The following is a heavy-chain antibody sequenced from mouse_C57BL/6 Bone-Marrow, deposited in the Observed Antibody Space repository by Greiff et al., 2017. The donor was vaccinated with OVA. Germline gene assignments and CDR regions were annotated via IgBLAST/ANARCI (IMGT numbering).Heavy chain of an antibody. Sequence: VQLQQSGPELVKPGASVKISCKASGYTFTDYYMNWVKQSHGKSLEWIGDLNPNNGGTSYNQKLKGKATLTVDKSSSTAYMELRSLTSEDSAVYYCARGLANWDWYFDVWGTGTTVTVSS. CDR3: ARGLANWDWYFDV. V-gene: IGHV1-26*01. CDR1: GYTFTDYY. CDR2: LNPNNGGT. J-gene: IGHJ1*03. D-gene: IGHD4-1*01.